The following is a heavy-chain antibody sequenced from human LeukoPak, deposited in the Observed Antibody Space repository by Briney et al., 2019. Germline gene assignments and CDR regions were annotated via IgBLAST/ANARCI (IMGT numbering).Heavy chain of an antibody. CDR3: VKEEARGNHRYVEN. J-gene: IGHJ4*02. V-gene: IGHV3-23*01. CDR1: GFRFNNYV. CDR2: LSPSGTDL. D-gene: IGHD3-16*02. Sequence: GGSLRLSCAASGFRFNNYVMSGVRQAPGKGLEWVSGLSPSGTDLWYIGSVKGRFTVSRDNLKNTLSLQMNSLRTDDTAAYFCVKEEARGNHRYVENWGQGTLVTVSS.